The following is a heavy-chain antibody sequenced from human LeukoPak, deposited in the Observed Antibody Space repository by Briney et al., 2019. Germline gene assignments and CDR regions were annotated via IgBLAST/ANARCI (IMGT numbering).Heavy chain of an antibody. CDR3: ARDGRSSSRGPYYYYYYMDV. J-gene: IGHJ6*03. CDR1: GFTFSSYE. Sequence: GGSLRLSCAASGFTFSSYEMNWVRQTPGKGLEWISYISSSGTTIYYADSVKGRFTISRDNAKNSLYLQLNSLRAEDTAVYYCARDGRSSSRGPYYYYYYMDVWGKGATVTISS. CDR2: ISSSGTTI. D-gene: IGHD6-6*01. V-gene: IGHV3-48*03.